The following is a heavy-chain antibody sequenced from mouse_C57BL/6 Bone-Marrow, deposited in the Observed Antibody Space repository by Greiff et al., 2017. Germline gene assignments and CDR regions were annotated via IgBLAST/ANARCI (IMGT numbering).Heavy chain of an antibody. Sequence: VKLVESGAELARPGASVKLSCKASGYTFTSYGISWVKQRTGQGLEWIGEIYPRSGNTYYNEKFKGKATLTADKSSSTAYMELRSLTSEDSAVYFCARWGGQLRLFDYWGQGTTLTVSS. V-gene: IGHV1-81*01. J-gene: IGHJ2*01. CDR2: IYPRSGNT. CDR1: GYTFTSYG. CDR3: ARWGGQLRLFDY. D-gene: IGHD3-2*02.